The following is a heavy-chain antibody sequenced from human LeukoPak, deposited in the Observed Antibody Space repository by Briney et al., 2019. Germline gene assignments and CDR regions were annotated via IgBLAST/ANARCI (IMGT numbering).Heavy chain of an antibody. V-gene: IGHV4-34*01. J-gene: IGHJ6*02. CDR3: ARQQADWLLPHYYYYGMDV. Sequence: SETLSLTCAVYGGSFSGYYWSWIRQPPGKGLEWIGEINHGGSTNYNPSLKSRVTISVDTSKNQFSLKLSSVTAADTAVYYCARQQADWLLPHYYYYGMDVWGQGTTVTVSS. CDR1: GGSFSGYY. D-gene: IGHD3-9*01. CDR2: INHGGST.